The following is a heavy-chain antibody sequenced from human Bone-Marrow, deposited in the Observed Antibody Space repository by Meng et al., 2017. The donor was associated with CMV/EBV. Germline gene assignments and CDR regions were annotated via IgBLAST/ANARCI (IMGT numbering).Heavy chain of an antibody. CDR1: GFTFDNYG. CDR3: VPEQWFDP. V-gene: IGHV3-30*02. D-gene: IGHD6-13*01. Sequence: GESLKISCAASGFTFDNYGMHWVRQTPGKGLEWVAFIRHDGTNKYYGDSVKGRFTVSRDNSKNTLYLQMNSLRAEDTAVYYCVPEQWFDPWGQGTLVTVSS. CDR2: IRHDGTNK. J-gene: IGHJ5*02.